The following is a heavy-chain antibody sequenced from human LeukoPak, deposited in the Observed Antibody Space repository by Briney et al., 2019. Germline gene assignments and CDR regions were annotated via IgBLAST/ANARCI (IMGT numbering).Heavy chain of an antibody. CDR2: ISSSSSYI. J-gene: IGHJ4*02. CDR3: ARDGGQYSSGWYREEYFDY. Sequence: GGSLRLSCAASGFTFASYAMNWVRQAPGKGLGWVSSISSSSSYIYYADSVKGRFTISRDNAKNSLYLQMNSLRAEDTAVYYCARDGGQYSSGWYREEYFDYWGQGTLVTVSS. D-gene: IGHD6-19*01. V-gene: IGHV3-21*01. CDR1: GFTFASYA.